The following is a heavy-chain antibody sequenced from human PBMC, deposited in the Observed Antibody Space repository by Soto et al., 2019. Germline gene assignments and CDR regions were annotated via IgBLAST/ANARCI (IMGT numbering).Heavy chain of an antibody. CDR2: MHASGGT. V-gene: IGHV4-39*01. Sequence: SETLSLTCSVSGAPISSHDSFWAWIRQPPGRGLEFIASMHASGGTYNASSPKSRASRSLKTSKSQFSLKLQYVTAADTVTYYGAAIVVWATRHPDVDRWGQGTMVAVYS. CDR1: GAPISSHDSF. J-gene: IGHJ5*02. D-gene: IGHD2-21*01. CDR3: AAIVVWATRHPDVDR.